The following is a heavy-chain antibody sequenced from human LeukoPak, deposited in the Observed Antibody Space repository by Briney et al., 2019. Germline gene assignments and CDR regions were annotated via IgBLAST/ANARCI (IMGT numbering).Heavy chain of an antibody. D-gene: IGHD4-17*01. CDR2: IIVSGSRT. J-gene: IGHJ3*02. Sequence: GGSLRLSCAASGLTFSNYAMTWVRQAPGKGLEWVSSIIVSGSRTYYADSVKGRFTITRDNSKNTLYLQMNSLRAEDTALYYCSKDPNGDYIGAFDMWGPGTLVTVSS. CDR1: GLTFSNYA. CDR3: SKDPNGDYIGAFDM. V-gene: IGHV3-23*01.